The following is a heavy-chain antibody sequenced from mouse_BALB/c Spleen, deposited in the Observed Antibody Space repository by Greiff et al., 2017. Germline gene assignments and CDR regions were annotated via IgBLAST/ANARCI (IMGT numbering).Heavy chain of an antibody. D-gene: IGHD6-5*01. J-gene: IGHJ4*01. CDR2: IRNKANGYTT. CDR1: GFTFTDYY. Sequence: EVKLMESGGGLVQPGGSLRLSCATSGFTFTDYYMSWVRQPPGKALEWLGFIRNKANGYTTEYSASVKGRFTISRDNSQSILYLQMNTLRAEDSATYYCARDRAYGYYAMDYWGQGTSVTVSS. V-gene: IGHV7-3*02. CDR3: ARDRAYGYYAMDY.